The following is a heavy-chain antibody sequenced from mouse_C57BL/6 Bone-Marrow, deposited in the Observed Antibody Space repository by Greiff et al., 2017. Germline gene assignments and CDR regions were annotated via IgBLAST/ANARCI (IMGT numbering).Heavy chain of an antibody. Sequence: EVKLVESGGGLVQPGGSLKLSCAASGFTFSDYYMYWVRQTPEKRLEWVAYISNGGGSTYYPDTVKGRFTISRDNAKNTLYLQMSRLKSEDTAMYYCAREEDYDGGLAYWGQGTLVTVSA. CDR1: GFTFSDYY. D-gene: IGHD2-4*01. CDR2: ISNGGGST. CDR3: AREEDYDGGLAY. J-gene: IGHJ3*01. V-gene: IGHV5-12*01.